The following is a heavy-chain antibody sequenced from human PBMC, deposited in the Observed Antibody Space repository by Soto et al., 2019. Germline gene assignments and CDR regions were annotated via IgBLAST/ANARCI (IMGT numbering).Heavy chain of an antibody. Sequence: GGSLRLSCAASGFTFSSYSMNWVRQTPGKGLEWVSSISSSSSYIYYADSVKGRFTISRDNAKNSLYLQMNSLRAEDTAVYYCASGLYCSSTSCYLDPWGQGTLVTVSS. CDR2: ISSSSSYI. D-gene: IGHD2-2*01. CDR3: ASGLYCSSTSCYLDP. CDR1: GFTFSSYS. J-gene: IGHJ5*02. V-gene: IGHV3-21*01.